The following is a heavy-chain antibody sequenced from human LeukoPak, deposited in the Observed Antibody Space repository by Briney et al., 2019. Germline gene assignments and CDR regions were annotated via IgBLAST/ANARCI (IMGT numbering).Heavy chain of an antibody. Sequence: GASVKVSCKASGYTFTGYYMHWVRQAPGQGLEWMGWINPNSGGTNYAQKFQGRVTMTRDTSISTAYMELSRLRSDDTAVYYCARGVPAAIGNNWFDPWGQGTLVTVSS. V-gene: IGHV1-2*02. CDR3: ARGVPAAIGNNWFDP. J-gene: IGHJ5*02. D-gene: IGHD2-2*01. CDR1: GYTFTGYY. CDR2: INPNSGGT.